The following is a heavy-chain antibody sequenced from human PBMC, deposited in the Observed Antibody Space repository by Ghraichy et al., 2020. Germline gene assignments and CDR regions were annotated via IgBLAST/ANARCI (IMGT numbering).Heavy chain of an antibody. Sequence: GGSLRLSCAASGFTFDDYAMHWVRQAPGKGLEWVSGISWNSGSIGYADSVKGRFTISRDNAKNSLYLQMNSLRAEDTALYYCAKDIGGWYGPHFQHWGQGTLVTVSS. CDR3: AKDIGGWYGPHFQH. J-gene: IGHJ1*01. V-gene: IGHV3-9*01. D-gene: IGHD6-19*01. CDR1: GFTFDDYA. CDR2: ISWNSGSI.